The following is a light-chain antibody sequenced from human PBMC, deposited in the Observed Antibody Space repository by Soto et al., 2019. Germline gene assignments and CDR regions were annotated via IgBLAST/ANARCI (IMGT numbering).Light chain of an antibody. CDR1: QSVSSSY. CDR3: QQYGSSPIT. V-gene: IGKV3-20*01. CDR2: AAS. Sequence: ENVLTQSTGTLSLSPGERGTLSCRASQSVSSSYLAWYQQKPGQAPRLLIYAASSRATGIPDRFSGSGSGTEFTLTISRLEPGDFAVYYCQQYGSSPITFGQGTRLEIK. J-gene: IGKJ5*01.